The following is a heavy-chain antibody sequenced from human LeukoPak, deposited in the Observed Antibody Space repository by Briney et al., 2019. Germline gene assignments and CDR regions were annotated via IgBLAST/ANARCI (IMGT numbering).Heavy chain of an antibody. CDR3: ARDGAVAGTAYPEY. CDR2: INPNSGGT. Sequence: ASVKVSCKASGYTFTGYYMHWVRQAPGQGLEWMGWINPNSGGTNYAQKFQGRVTMTRDTSISTAYMELSRLTSDDAAVYYCARDGAVAGTAYPEYWGQGTLVTVSP. J-gene: IGHJ4*02. D-gene: IGHD6-19*01. CDR1: GYTFTGYY. V-gene: IGHV1-2*02.